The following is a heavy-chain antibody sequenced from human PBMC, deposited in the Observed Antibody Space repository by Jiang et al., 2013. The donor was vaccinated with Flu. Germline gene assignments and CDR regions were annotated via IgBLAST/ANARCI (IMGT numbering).Heavy chain of an antibody. CDR2: ILYNGDT. D-gene: IGHD2-15*01. Sequence: GSGLVKPSETLSLVCTVSGMSVSTNNFYWTWIRQPPGEGLEWIGNILYNGDTHYNPSLKSRVSISLDTSNNQFSLKLDSVTAADTALYFCARDRQRETWRHSKRPRWFDPWGPGSQVTVSS. CDR1: GMSVSTNNFY. J-gene: IGHJ5*02. CDR3: ARDRQRETWRHSKRPRWFDP. V-gene: IGHV4-61*01.